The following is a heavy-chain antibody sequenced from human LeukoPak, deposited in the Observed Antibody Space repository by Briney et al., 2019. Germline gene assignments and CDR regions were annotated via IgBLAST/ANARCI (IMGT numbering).Heavy chain of an antibody. CDR1: GFTFSGYH. Sequence: GGSLRLSCAASGFTFSGYHMTWVRQAPGKGLEWVAMIKADGSGDYYVDSVKGRFTISRDDAKNSLHLQMNGLRAEDTAVYYCARDLVPGQVVPAAMLYWGQGTLVTVSS. J-gene: IGHJ4*02. CDR3: ARDLVPGQVVPAAMLY. CDR2: IKADGSGD. D-gene: IGHD2-2*01. V-gene: IGHV3-7*01.